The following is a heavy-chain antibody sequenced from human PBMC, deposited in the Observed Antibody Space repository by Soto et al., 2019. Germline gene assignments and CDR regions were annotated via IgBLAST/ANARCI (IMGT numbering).Heavy chain of an antibody. V-gene: IGHV1-2*04. D-gene: IGHD3-9*01. CDR2: INPNSGGT. J-gene: IGHJ6*02. CDR1: GYTFTGYY. CDR3: AREGFDMTSPQEYGMDV. Sequence: ASVKVSCKASGYTFTGYYMHWVRQAPGQGLEWMGWINPNSGGTNYAQKFQGWVTMTRDTSISTAYMELSRLRSDDTAVYYCAREGFDMTSPQEYGMDVWGQGTTVTVSS.